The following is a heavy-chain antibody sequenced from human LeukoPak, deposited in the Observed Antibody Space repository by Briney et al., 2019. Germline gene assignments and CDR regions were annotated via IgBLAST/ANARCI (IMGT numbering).Heavy chain of an antibody. D-gene: IGHD3-9*01. V-gene: IGHV3-23*01. CDR1: GFTFSSYG. CDR3: AKVKDILTGYGDAEEYYFDY. CDR2: ISGSGGST. Sequence: GGSLRLSCAASGFTFSSYGMSWVRQAPGRGLEWVSAISGSGGSTYYADSVKGRFTISRDNSKNTLYLQMNSLRAEDTAVYYCAKVKDILTGYGDAEEYYFDYWGQGTLVTVSS. J-gene: IGHJ4*02.